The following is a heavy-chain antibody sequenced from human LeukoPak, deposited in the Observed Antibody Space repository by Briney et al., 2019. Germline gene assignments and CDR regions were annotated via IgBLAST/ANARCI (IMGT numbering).Heavy chain of an antibody. D-gene: IGHD3-22*01. CDR3: ARDQYYDSSGYDPIKDY. CDR1: GGTFSSYA. CDR2: IIPIFGTA. J-gene: IGHJ4*02. Sequence: GASVKVSCKASGGTFSSYAISWVRQAPGQGLEWMGGIIPIFGTANYAQKFQGRVTITADESTSTAYMELSSLRSEDTAVYYCARDQYYDSSGYDPIKDYWGQGTLVTVSS. V-gene: IGHV1-69*13.